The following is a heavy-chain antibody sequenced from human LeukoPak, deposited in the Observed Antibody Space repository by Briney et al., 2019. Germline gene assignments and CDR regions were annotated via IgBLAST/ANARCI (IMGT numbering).Heavy chain of an antibody. CDR3: ARRAGGLDY. D-gene: IGHD3-10*01. J-gene: IGHJ4*02. Sequence: GGSLQISSEGSGYCFTSYWSGWVRPMPGKGLEGMGIIYPGDSDTRYSPSFQGQVTISADKSISTAYLQWSSLKASDTAMYYCARRAGGLDYWGQGTLVTVSS. V-gene: IGHV5-51*01. CDR2: IYPGDSDT. CDR1: GYCFTSYW.